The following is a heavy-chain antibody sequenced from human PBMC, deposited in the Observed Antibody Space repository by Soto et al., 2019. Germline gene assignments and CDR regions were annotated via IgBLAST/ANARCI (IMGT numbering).Heavy chain of an antibody. CDR3: ARNGASSEYRGWFDP. V-gene: IGHV3-66*01. CDR1: GFTVSSNY. Sequence: EVQLVESGGGLVQPGGSLRLSCAASGFTVSSNYMSWVRQAPGKGLEWVSVIYSGGTTYYADSVKGRFTISRDNSKNTLYLQMNSLRAEDTAVDYCARNGASSEYRGWFDPWGHGTLVTVSS. D-gene: IGHD3-22*01. CDR2: IYSGGTT. J-gene: IGHJ5*02.